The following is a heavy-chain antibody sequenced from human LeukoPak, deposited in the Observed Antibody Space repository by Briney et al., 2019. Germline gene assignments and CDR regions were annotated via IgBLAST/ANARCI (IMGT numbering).Heavy chain of an antibody. Sequence: WETLSLTCTVSGGSISSYDWNWIRQPPGKGLEWIGYIYTSESTNYTPSLKSRVTISVDTAKKQFSLNLSSVTAADTAVYYCAGGNYYYYYIDVWGKGTTVTVSS. D-gene: IGHD3-3*01. CDR2: IYTSEST. CDR3: AGGNYYYYYIDV. CDR1: GGSISSYD. V-gene: IGHV4-4*09. J-gene: IGHJ6*03.